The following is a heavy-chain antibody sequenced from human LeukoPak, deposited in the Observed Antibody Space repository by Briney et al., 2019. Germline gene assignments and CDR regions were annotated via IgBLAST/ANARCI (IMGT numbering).Heavy chain of an antibody. CDR2: ISYDGSNK. D-gene: IGHD6-19*01. CDR1: GFTFSSYG. Sequence: GGSLRLSCAAAGFTFSSYGMHWVRRAPGKGLERVAVISYDGSNKYYADSVKGRFTISRDNSKNTLYLQMNSLRDEDTAVYYCAEELGSGPNWFDPWGLGTLVTVSS. V-gene: IGHV3-30*18. J-gene: IGHJ5*02. CDR3: AEELGSGPNWFDP.